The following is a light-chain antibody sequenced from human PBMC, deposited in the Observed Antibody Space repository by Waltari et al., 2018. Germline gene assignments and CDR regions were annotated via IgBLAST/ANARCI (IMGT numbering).Light chain of an antibody. Sequence: QSVLTQPPSVSEAPRQRVTIPCSGSSSNIGNNAVNWYQQLPGKAPKLLIYYDDLLPSGVSDRFSGSKSGTSASLAISGLQSEDEADYYCAAWDDSLNGYVFGTGTKVTVL. CDR2: YDD. J-gene: IGLJ1*01. V-gene: IGLV1-36*01. CDR1: SSNIGNNA. CDR3: AAWDDSLNGYV.